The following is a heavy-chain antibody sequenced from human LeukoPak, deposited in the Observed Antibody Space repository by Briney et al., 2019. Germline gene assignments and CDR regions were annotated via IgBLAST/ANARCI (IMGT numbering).Heavy chain of an antibody. CDR2: IRYDGSNK. J-gene: IGHJ4*02. Sequence: GGSLRLSCAASGFTFSSYGMHWVRQAPGKGLEWVAFIRYDGSNKYYADSVKGRFTISRDNSKNTLYLQMNSLRAEDTAVYYCARSLELITIILSPDYWGQGTLVTVSS. CDR1: GFTFSSYG. V-gene: IGHV3-30*02. CDR3: ARSLELITIILSPDY. D-gene: IGHD3-22*01.